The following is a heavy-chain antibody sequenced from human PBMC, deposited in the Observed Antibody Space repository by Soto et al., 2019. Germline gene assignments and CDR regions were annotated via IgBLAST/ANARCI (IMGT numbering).Heavy chain of an antibody. CDR3: ARDMRAVPWYGGVSSAFDI. CDR2: IKTDGTST. D-gene: IGHD3-10*01. CDR1: GFTFGRHW. Sequence: EVQLVESGGGLVQPGGSLTLSCAAPGFTFGRHWMHWVRQAPGKGLVWVSRIKTDGTSTSYADSVKGRFTISRDNAKNTLGLQMNSLTAEDTAVYYCARDMRAVPWYGGVSSAFDIWGQGTVVTVSS. V-gene: IGHV3-74*01. J-gene: IGHJ3*02.